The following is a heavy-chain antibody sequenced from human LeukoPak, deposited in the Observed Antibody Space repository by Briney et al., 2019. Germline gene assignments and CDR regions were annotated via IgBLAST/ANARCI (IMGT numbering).Heavy chain of an antibody. CDR1: GFTFSNAW. J-gene: IGHJ5*02. D-gene: IGHD3-10*01. V-gene: IGHV3-21*01. Sequence: GGSLRLSCAASGFTFSNAWMSWVRQAPGKGLEWVSSISSSSSYIYYADSVKGRFTISRDNAKNSLYLQMNSLRAEDTAVYYCASRDRYYYGSGSYNWFDPWGQGTLVTVSS. CDR3: ASRDRYYYGSGSYNWFDP. CDR2: ISSSSSYI.